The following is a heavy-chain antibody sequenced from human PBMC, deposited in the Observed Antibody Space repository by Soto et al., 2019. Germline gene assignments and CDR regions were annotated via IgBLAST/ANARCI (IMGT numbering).Heavy chain of an antibody. J-gene: IGHJ4*02. V-gene: IGHV1-8*01. CDR2: INPNSGNI. Sequence: ASVKVSCKASGNTSTSYDINWVRQATGHGLEWMGWINPNSGNIGYAQKFQGRVTMTRDTAIRTAYMEVSRLRFDDTAVYYCARGRASGSYYLLDYWGQGTLVTVS. CDR3: ARGRASGSYYLLDY. CDR1: GNTSTSYD. D-gene: IGHD3-10*01.